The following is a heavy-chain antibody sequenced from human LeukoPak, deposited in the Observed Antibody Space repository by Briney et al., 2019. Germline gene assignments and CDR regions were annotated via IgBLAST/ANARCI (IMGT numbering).Heavy chain of an antibody. D-gene: IGHD3-10*01. CDR1: GGSISSYY. J-gene: IGHJ5*02. V-gene: IGHV4-4*07. Sequence: SETLSLTCTVSGGSISSYYWSWIRQPAGKGLEWIGRIYTSGSTNYNPSLKSRVTMSVDTSKNQFSLKLSSVTAADTAVYYCARDRLTMVRGVMVFDPWGQGTLVTVSS. CDR3: ARDRLTMVRGVMVFDP. CDR2: IYTSGST.